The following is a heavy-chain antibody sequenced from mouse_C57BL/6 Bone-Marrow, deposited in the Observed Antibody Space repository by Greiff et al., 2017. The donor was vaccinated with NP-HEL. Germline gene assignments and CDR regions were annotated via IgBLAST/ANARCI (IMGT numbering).Heavy chain of an antibody. Sequence: VKLQQPGAELVKPGASVKLSCKASGYTFTSYWMHWVKQRPGRGLEWIGRIDPNSGGTKYNEKFKSKATLTVDKPSSTAYMQLSSLTSEDSAVYYCASTGWLLRGAWFAYWGQGTLVTVSA. J-gene: IGHJ3*01. V-gene: IGHV1-72*01. CDR3: ASTGWLLRGAWFAY. CDR2: IDPNSGGT. D-gene: IGHD2-3*01. CDR1: GYTFTSYW.